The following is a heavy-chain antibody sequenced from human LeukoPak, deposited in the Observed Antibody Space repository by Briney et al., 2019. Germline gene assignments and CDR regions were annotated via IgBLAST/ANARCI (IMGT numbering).Heavy chain of an antibody. CDR1: GLTFSSYS. Sequence: PGGSLRLSCAASGLTFSSYSMNWVRQAPGKGLEWVSSISSSSSYIYYADSVKGRFTISRDNAKNSLYLQMNSLRAEDTAVYYCARVISRTTVVTPDAFDIWGQGTMVTVSS. CDR2: ISSSSSYI. J-gene: IGHJ3*02. CDR3: ARVISRTTVVTPDAFDI. D-gene: IGHD4-23*01. V-gene: IGHV3-21*01.